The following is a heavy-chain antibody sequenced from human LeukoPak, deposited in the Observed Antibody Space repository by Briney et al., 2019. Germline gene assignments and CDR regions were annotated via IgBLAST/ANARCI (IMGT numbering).Heavy chain of an antibody. CDR2: ISGDGGST. V-gene: IGHV3-43*02. J-gene: IGHJ6*04. CDR1: GFTFDDYA. Sequence: GGSLRLSCAASGFTFDDYAMHWVRQAPGKGLEWVSLISGDGGSTYYADSVKGRFTISRDNSKNSLYLQMNSLRTEDTALYYCAKANLPASSYYGRAVGGKGPTATVP. CDR3: AKANLPASSYYGRAV.